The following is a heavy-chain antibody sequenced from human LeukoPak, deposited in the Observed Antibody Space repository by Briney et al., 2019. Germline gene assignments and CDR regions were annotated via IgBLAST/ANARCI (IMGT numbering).Heavy chain of an antibody. Sequence: SETLSLTCAVYGGSFSGYYWSWIRQPPGKGLEWIGEINHNGSTNYNPPLKSRVTISVDTSKNQLSLKLSSVTAADTAVYYCARVGIAAAGPGFDPWGQGTLVTVSS. D-gene: IGHD6-13*01. CDR2: INHNGST. CDR1: GGSFSGYY. CDR3: ARVGIAAAGPGFDP. V-gene: IGHV4-34*01. J-gene: IGHJ5*02.